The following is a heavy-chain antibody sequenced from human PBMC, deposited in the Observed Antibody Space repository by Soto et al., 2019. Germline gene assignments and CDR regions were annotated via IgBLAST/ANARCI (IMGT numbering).Heavy chain of an antibody. V-gene: IGHV1-2*04. D-gene: IGHD2-8*01. Sequence: ASVKVSCKASGYSFTDYHIHWVRQAPGQGLEWLGRINPKSGGTSTAQKFQGWVTMTTDTSISTASMGLTRLTSDDTAIYYCARGDSTDCSNGVCSFFYNHDMDVWGQGTTVTVSS. J-gene: IGHJ6*02. CDR2: INPKSGGT. CDR3: ARGDSTDCSNGVCSFFYNHDMDV. CDR1: GYSFTDYH.